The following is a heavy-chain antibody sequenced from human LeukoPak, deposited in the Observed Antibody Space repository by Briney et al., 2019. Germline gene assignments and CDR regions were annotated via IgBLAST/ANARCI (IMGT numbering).Heavy chain of an antibody. CDR3: ARAHGQLVPFDY. J-gene: IGHJ4*02. Sequence: GGSLRLSCAASGFTFDDYAMHWVRQATGKGLEWVSAIGTAGDTYYPGSVKGRFTISRENAKNSLYLQMNSLRAEDTAVYYCARAHGQLVPFDYWGQGTLVTVSS. D-gene: IGHD6-13*01. CDR2: IGTAGDT. V-gene: IGHV3-13*01. CDR1: GFTFDDYA.